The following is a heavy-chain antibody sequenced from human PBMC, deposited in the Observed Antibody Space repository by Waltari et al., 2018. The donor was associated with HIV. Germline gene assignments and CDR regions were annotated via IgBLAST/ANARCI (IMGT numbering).Heavy chain of an antibody. Sequence: EVQLVESGGGLVQPGGSLRLSCVASGFPFSYYAMNWVRQAPGKGLEWVSYISSNSSTIYHADSVKGRFTISRDNAKNSLYLQMNSLRDEDTAVYYCVRVGTSFDYWGQGTLVTVSS. CDR3: VRVGTSFDY. V-gene: IGHV3-48*02. J-gene: IGHJ4*02. D-gene: IGHD2-8*01. CDR1: GFPFSYYA. CDR2: ISSNSSTI.